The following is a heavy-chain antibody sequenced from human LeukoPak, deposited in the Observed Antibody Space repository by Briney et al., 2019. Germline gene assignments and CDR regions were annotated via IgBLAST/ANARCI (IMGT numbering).Heavy chain of an antibody. J-gene: IGHJ4*02. Sequence: QPGGSLRLSCAASGFTFSSYAMHWVRQAPGKGLEWVAVISYDGSNKYYADSVKGRFTISRDNSKNTLYLQMNSLRAEDTAVYYCARGDCSSTSCYWADIGDFDYWGQGTLVTVSS. V-gene: IGHV3-30-3*01. D-gene: IGHD2-2*01. CDR2: ISYDGSNK. CDR1: GFTFSSYA. CDR3: ARGDCSSTSCYWADIGDFDY.